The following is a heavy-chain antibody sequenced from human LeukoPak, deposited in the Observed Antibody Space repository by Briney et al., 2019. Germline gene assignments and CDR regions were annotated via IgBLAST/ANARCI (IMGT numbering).Heavy chain of an antibody. CDR2: ISHDESNK. Sequence: GGSLRLSCAASGFXFSGYGMHWVRQAPGKGLEWVALISHDESNKHYADSVKGRFTISRDNSKNTLYLQMNSLRVEDTAIYYCAKDRIVISFGDVSKHWGQGTLVTVSS. J-gene: IGHJ1*01. V-gene: IGHV3-30*18. CDR1: GFXFSGYG. CDR3: AKDRIVISFGDVSKH. D-gene: IGHD3-10*01.